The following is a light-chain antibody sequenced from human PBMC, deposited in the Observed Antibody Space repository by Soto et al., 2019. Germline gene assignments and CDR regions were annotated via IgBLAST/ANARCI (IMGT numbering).Light chain of an antibody. V-gene: IGLV1-40*01. CDR1: SSNIGAGYD. CDR3: QSYDSSLSGSF. CDR2: RNT. Sequence: QSVLTQPPSGSGAPRQCVTIACTGGSSNIGAGYDVHWYQQLPGTAPKLLIYRNTNRPSGVPDRFSGSRSATSASLAITGLQAEDEADYYCQSYDSSLSGSFFGTGTKLTVL. J-gene: IGLJ1*01.